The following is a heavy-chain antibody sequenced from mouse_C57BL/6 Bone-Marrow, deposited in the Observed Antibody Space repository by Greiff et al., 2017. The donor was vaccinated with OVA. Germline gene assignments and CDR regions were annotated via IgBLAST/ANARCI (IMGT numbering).Heavy chain of an antibody. J-gene: IGHJ3*01. Sequence: QVQLQQSGAELMKPGASVKLSCKATGYTFTGYWIEWVKQRPGHGLEWIGEILPGSGSTNYNEKFKSKATLTVDTSSSTAYMQLSSLTSEDSAVYYCASHDYYGSSYAWFAYWGQGTLVTVSA. CDR3: ASHDYYGSSYAWFAY. CDR1: GYTFTGYW. V-gene: IGHV1-9*01. CDR2: ILPGSGST. D-gene: IGHD1-1*01.